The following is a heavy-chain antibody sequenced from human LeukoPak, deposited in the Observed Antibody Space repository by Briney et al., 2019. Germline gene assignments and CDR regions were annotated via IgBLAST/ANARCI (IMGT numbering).Heavy chain of an antibody. D-gene: IGHD6-13*01. CDR3: AGTSIAAAWLADGSPGNYFDY. CDR2: INHSGST. Sequence: SETLSLTCAVYGGSFSGYYWSWIRQPPGKGPEWIGEINHSGSTNYNPSLKSRVTISVDTSKNQFSLKLSSVTAADTAVYYCAGTSIAAAWLADGSPGNYFDYWGQGTLVTVSS. J-gene: IGHJ4*02. CDR1: GGSFSGYY. V-gene: IGHV4-34*01.